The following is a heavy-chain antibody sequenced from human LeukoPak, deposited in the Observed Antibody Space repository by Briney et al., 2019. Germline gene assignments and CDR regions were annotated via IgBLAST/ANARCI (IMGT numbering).Heavy chain of an antibody. CDR1: GLTFSSYA. J-gene: IGHJ4*02. Sequence: GGSLRLSCAASGLTFSSYAMSWVRQAPGKGPEWVSGISGSGGGTYYADSVKGRFTISRDNSKNTLYLQMNSLRAEDTAVYYCAKTTAMVTFLDYWGQGTLVTVSS. V-gene: IGHV3-23*01. CDR2: ISGSGGGT. D-gene: IGHD5-18*01. CDR3: AKTTAMVTFLDY.